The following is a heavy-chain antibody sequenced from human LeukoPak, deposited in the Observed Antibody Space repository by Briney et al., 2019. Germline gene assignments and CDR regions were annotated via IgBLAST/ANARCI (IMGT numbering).Heavy chain of an antibody. CDR3: ARGYYYDSTEAFDAFDI. V-gene: IGHV3-21*01. Sequence: GGSLRLSCAASGFIFSSYNLNWVRQAPGKGLEWVSSISSSSSYIYYADSVKGRFTISRDNAKNSLYLQMNSLRAEDTAVYYCARGYYYDSTEAFDAFDIWGQGTMVTVSS. CDR1: GFIFSSYN. D-gene: IGHD3-22*01. J-gene: IGHJ3*02. CDR2: ISSSSSYI.